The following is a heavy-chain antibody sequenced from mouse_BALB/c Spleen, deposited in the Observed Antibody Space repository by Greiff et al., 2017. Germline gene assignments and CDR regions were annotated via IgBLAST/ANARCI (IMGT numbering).Heavy chain of an antibody. D-gene: IGHD5-2*01. Sequence: EVMLVESGGGLVQPGGSLRLSCATSGFTFTDYYMSWVRQPPGKALEWLGFIRNKANGYTTEYSASVKGRFTISRDNSQSILYLQMNTLRAEDSATYYCARENKIPFAYWGQGTLVTASA. CDR3: ARENKIPFAY. CDR2: IRNKANGYTT. V-gene: IGHV7-3*02. CDR1: GFTFTDYY. J-gene: IGHJ3*01.